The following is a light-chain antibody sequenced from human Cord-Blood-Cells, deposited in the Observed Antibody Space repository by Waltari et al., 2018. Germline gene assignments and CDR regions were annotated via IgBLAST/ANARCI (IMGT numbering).Light chain of an antibody. J-gene: IGKJ2*03. CDR2: WAS. V-gene: IGKV4-1*01. CDR3: QQYYSNPLYS. CDR1: QSVLYSYNNSNY. Sequence: DIVMTPYPDSLAVSLGERANINCKSSQSVLYSYNNSNYLAWYQQKPGQPPKLLIYWASSLETGVPDRFSGSGSGTDFTLTTSSLQAEDVAVYYCQQYYSNPLYSFGGGTKLEIK.